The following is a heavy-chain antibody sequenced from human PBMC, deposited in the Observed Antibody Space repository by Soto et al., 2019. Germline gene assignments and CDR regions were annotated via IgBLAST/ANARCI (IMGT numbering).Heavy chain of an antibody. J-gene: IGHJ4*02. D-gene: IGHD5-18*01. CDR3: ARHESRVEGVDTAMAGFDY. CDR2: IYYSGST. V-gene: IGHV4-39*01. CDR1: GGSISSSSYY. Sequence: SETLSLTCTVSGGSISSSSYYWGWIRQPPGKGLEWIGSIYYSGSTYYNPSLKSRVTISVDTSKNQFSLKLSSVTAADTAVYYCARHESRVEGVDTAMAGFDYWGQGTLVTVSS.